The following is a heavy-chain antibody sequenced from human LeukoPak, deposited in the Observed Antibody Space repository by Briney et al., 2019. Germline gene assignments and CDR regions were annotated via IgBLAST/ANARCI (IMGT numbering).Heavy chain of an antibody. CDR3: ARATDYGDCPRRAFHV. D-gene: IGHD4-17*01. Sequence: SQTLSLTCTVSGDSIANNDFHWNWIRQPAGKGLVWLGRIFFTGTTHYNPSLNSRVTISVDRTKNQLSLNLTSVTAADSAVYYCARATDYGDCPRRAFHVWGQGTMVTVSP. CDR2: IFFTGTT. V-gene: IGHV4-61*02. CDR1: GDSIANNDFH. J-gene: IGHJ3*01.